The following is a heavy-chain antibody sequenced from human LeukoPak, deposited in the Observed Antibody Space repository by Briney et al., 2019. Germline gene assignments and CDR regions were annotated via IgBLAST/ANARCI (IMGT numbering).Heavy chain of an antibody. CDR3: AKDYVSGDGYWDFDY. J-gene: IGHJ4*02. D-gene: IGHD5-24*01. CDR1: GFTFSDYA. Sequence: GGSLRLSCATSGFTFSDYAMSWVRQAPGKGLEWVSTISGSGGSTDYADSVKGRFTISRDNSKNTMSLEMNSLRVEDTAVYYCAKDYVSGDGYWDFDYWGQGTLVTVSS. V-gene: IGHV3-23*01. CDR2: ISGSGGST.